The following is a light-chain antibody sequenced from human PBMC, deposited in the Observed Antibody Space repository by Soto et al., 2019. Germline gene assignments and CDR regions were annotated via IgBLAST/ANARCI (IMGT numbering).Light chain of an antibody. Sequence: DIVMTQSPLSLPVTPGEPASISCRSSQSLLHSNGYTYFDWFLQKPGQSPQLLIYLGSNRASGVPDRFSSSGSGSDSTLKISRVEAEDVGVYYCMQSLQTPFTFGQGTKLEIK. CDR1: QSLLHSNGYTY. V-gene: IGKV2-28*01. J-gene: IGKJ2*01. CDR3: MQSLQTPFT. CDR2: LGS.